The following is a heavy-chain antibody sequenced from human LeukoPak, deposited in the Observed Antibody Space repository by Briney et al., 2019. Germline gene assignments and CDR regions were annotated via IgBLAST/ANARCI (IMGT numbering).Heavy chain of an antibody. J-gene: IGHJ5*02. Sequence: NPSETLSLTCTVSGGSISSSSYYWSWIRQPPGKGLEWIGYIYYSGSTNYNPSLKSRVTISVDTSKNQFSLILNSVTAADTAVYYCARGVPAAGSIRFDPWGQGTLVTVSS. D-gene: IGHD6-13*01. CDR1: GGSISSSSYY. V-gene: IGHV4-61*05. CDR2: IYYSGST. CDR3: ARGVPAAGSIRFDP.